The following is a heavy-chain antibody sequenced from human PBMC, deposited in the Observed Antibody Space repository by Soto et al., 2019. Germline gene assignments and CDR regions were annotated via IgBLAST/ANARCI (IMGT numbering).Heavy chain of an antibody. CDR2: IYPGDSDT. Sequence: GESLKISCKGSGYSFTSYWIGWVRQMPGKGLEWMGIIYPGDSDTRYSPSFQGQVTISADKSISTAYLQWSSLKASDTAMYYCARRGRKLTQGYCYGMDVWGRGNTVTVSS. V-gene: IGHV5-51*01. CDR3: ARRGRKLTQGYCYGMDV. CDR1: GYSFTSYW. D-gene: IGHD1-7*01. J-gene: IGHJ6*02.